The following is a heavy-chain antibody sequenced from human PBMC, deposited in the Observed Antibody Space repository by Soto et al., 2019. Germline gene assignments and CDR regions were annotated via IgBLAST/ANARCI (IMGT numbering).Heavy chain of an antibody. D-gene: IGHD2-8*02. V-gene: IGHV3-66*04. J-gene: IGHJ2*01. CDR3: ARQVGYYWYFDL. CDR2: LYTDGNT. Sequence: EVQLVESGGGLVQPGGSLRLSCAASGFTVSSSYMGWVRQAPGKGLQWLSALYTDGNTYYAYSVKGRFSIYRDNSKDTLYLQMNSLRADDTAIYYCARQVGYYWYFDLWGRGTLVTVSS. CDR1: GFTVSSSY.